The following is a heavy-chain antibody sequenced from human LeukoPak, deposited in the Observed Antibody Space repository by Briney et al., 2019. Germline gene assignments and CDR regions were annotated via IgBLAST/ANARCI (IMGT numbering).Heavy chain of an antibody. CDR3: ARAPTTVVTQVSYFDY. CDR1: GFTFSSYS. J-gene: IGHJ4*02. V-gene: IGHV3-30-3*01. Sequence: GGSLRLSCAASGFTFSSYSMHRVRQAPGKGLGWVAVISYDGSNKYYADSVKGRFTISRDNSKNTLYLQMNSLRAEDTAVYYCARAPTTVVTQVSYFDYWGQGTLVTVSS. D-gene: IGHD4-23*01. CDR2: ISYDGSNK.